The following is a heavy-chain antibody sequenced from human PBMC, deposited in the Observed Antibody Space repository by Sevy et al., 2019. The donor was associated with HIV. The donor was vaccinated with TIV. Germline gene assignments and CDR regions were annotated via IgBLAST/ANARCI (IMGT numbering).Heavy chain of an antibody. D-gene: IGHD3-10*01. CDR3: ARFGPDSRRSFFDY. CDR1: GGTFSSHA. Sequence: ASVKVSCKASGGTFSSHAISWVRQAPGQGLEWMGGIIPIFGTANYAQKFQGRVTITADESTSTAYMELSSLRSEDTAVYYCARFGPDSRRSFFDYWGQGTLVTVSS. CDR2: IIPIFGTA. J-gene: IGHJ4*02. V-gene: IGHV1-69*13.